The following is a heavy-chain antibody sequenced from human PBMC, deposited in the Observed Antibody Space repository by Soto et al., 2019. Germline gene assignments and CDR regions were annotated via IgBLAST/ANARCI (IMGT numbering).Heavy chain of an antibody. CDR2: INLSGGGT. Sequence: QVQLVQSGAEVKKPGSSVMLSCKASGYTFTKSYMHWVRQAPGQVLEWMGIINLSGGGTKYAQKFQGRLTLTRDTSRSIDYMALSSLRSEDTAGYYCAKGGIVGGTWGASDSWGQGTLVTVSS. CDR1: GYTFTKSY. CDR3: AKGGIVGGTWGASDS. D-gene: IGHD1-26*01. J-gene: IGHJ4*02. V-gene: IGHV1-46*03.